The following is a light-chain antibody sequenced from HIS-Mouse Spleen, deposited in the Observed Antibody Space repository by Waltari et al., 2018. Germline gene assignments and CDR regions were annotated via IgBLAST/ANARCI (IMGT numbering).Light chain of an antibody. V-gene: IGLV3-21*03. CDR1: NIGSKS. CDR3: QVWDSSSDHPYV. J-gene: IGLJ1*01. CDR2: DDS. Sequence: SYVLTQPPSVSVAPGKTARITCGGNNIGSKSAPWYQQKPGQAPVLVVYDDSDRPSGIPERFSGSNSGNTATLTISRVEAGDEADYYCQVWDSSSDHPYVFGTGTKVTVL.